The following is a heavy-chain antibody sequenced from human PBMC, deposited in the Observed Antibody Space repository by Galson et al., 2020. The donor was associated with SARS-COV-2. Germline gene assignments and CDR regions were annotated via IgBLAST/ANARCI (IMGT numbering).Heavy chain of an antibody. CDR1: GGSISSSSYY. J-gene: IGHJ4*02. V-gene: IGHV4-39*01. Sequence: SETLSLTCTVSGGSISSSSYYWGWIRQPPGKGLEWIGSIYYSGSTYYNPSLKSRVTISVDTSKNQFSLKLSSVTAADTAVYYYARRGGSGSYFDYWGQGTLVTVSS. CDR3: ARRGGSGSYFDY. D-gene: IGHD1-26*01. CDR2: IYYSGST.